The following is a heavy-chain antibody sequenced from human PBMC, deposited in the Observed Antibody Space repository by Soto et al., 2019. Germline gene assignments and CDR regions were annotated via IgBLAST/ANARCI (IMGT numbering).Heavy chain of an antibody. CDR3: ARDLRGCSGGSCYPGWYFDL. Sequence: EVQLVDSGGGLVQRGGSLRLSCAVSGFTFSSYSMNWVRQAPGKGLEWVSYISSSSSTIYYADSVKGRFTISRDNAKNSLYLEMNSLRDEDTAVYYCARDLRGCSGGSCYPGWYFDLWGRGTLVTVSS. CDR2: ISSSSSTI. J-gene: IGHJ2*01. V-gene: IGHV3-48*02. CDR1: GFTFSSYS. D-gene: IGHD2-15*01.